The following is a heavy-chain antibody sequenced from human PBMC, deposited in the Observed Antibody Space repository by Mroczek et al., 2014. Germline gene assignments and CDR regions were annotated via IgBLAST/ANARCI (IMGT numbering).Heavy chain of an antibody. V-gene: IGHV4-31*03. CDR3: ARATYGLERLYYFDY. CDR1: GGSISSGGYY. CDR2: ISYNGIT. J-gene: IGHJ4*02. D-gene: IGHD1-1*01. Sequence: QVQLQQWGPGLVKPSQTLSLTCTVSGGSISSGGYYWSWIRQHPGTGLEWIGYISYNGITFYNPSIKSRLTISVDTSKNQFSLKLSSVTAADTAMYYCARATYGLERLYYFDYWGQGTLVTVSS.